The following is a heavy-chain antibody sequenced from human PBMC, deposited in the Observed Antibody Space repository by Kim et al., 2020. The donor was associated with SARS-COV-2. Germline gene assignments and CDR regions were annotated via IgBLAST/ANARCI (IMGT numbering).Heavy chain of an antibody. CDR3: ARHFKRHCTNGVCYHNWFDP. Sequence: SETLSLTCTVSGGSISSSSYYWGWIRQPPGKGLEWIGSIYYSGSTYYNPSLKSRVTISVDTSKNQFSLKLSSVTAADTAVYYCARHFKRHCTNGVCYHNWFDPWGQGTLVTVSS. CDR2: IYYSGST. D-gene: IGHD2-8*01. CDR1: GGSISSSSYY. V-gene: IGHV4-39*01. J-gene: IGHJ5*02.